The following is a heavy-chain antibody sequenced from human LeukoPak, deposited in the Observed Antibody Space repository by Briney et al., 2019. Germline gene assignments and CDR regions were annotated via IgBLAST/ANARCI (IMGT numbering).Heavy chain of an antibody. CDR3: VTCRAYIRGGFDF. CDR1: GGSISSGNYY. Sequence: SQTLSLTCTVSGGSISSGNYYWSWIRQPAGKGLEWIGRIWADGAPTYRPSLKSRVTISVDTSKNQFSLRLSSVTAADTAVYYCVTCRAYIRGGFDFWGQGALVTVSS. CDR2: IWADGAP. D-gene: IGHD3-10*01. V-gene: IGHV4-61*02. J-gene: IGHJ4*02.